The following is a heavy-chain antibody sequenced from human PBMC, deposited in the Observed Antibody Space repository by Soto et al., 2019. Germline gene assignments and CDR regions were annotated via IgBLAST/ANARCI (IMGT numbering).Heavy chain of an antibody. Sequence: GGSLRLSCAAPESIFRGYGMHWVRQAPGKGLEWVSAISGGGSNTNYADAVKGRFTISRDNSKNTLYLQMNSLRAEDTAVYYCAKDLARGSGSRTPYFDYWGQGTLVTVSS. V-gene: IGHV3-23*01. D-gene: IGHD3-10*01. J-gene: IGHJ4*02. CDR2: ISGGGSNT. CDR1: ESIFRGYG. CDR3: AKDLARGSGSRTPYFDY.